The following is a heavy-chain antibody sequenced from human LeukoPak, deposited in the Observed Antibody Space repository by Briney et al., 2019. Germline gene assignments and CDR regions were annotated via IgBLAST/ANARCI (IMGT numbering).Heavy chain of an antibody. V-gene: IGHV3-23*01. CDR1: GFTFSAYA. J-gene: IGHJ6*02. D-gene: IGHD3-10*02. Sequence: GGSLRLSCEAPGFTFSAYAMTWVRQAPGKGLEWVSSIGSDGKTHYSESVKGRFAISRDSSKSMLFLQLNSLRAEDTALYYCARDLHYYVAMDGWGQGTTVTVSS. CDR2: IGSDGKT. CDR3: ARDLHYYVAMDG.